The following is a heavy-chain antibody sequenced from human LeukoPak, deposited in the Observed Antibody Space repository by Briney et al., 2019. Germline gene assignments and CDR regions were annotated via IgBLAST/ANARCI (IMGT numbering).Heavy chain of an antibody. V-gene: IGHV1-2*06. CDR3: ARVYYYGSGSYSAGAEYFQH. CDR1: GYTFTGYY. Sequence: ASVKVSCKASGYTFTGYYMHWVRQAPGQGLEWMGRINPNSGGTNYAQEFQGRVTMTRDTSISAAYMELSRLRSDDTAVYYCARVYYYGSGSYSAGAEYFQHWGQGTLVTVSS. J-gene: IGHJ1*01. CDR2: INPNSGGT. D-gene: IGHD3-10*01.